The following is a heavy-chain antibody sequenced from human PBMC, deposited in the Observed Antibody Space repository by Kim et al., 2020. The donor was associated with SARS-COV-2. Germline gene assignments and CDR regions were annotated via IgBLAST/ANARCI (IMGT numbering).Heavy chain of an antibody. Sequence: SETLSLTCTVSGGSISSGDYYWSWIRQPPGKGLEWIGYIYYSGSTYYNPSLKSRVTISVDTSKNQFSLKLSSVTAADTAVYYCARGSSSWYSSVSFDYWGQGTLVTVSS. CDR3: ARGSSSWYSSVSFDY. V-gene: IGHV4-30-4*01. CDR1: GGSISSGDYY. D-gene: IGHD6-13*01. J-gene: IGHJ4*02. CDR2: IYYSGST.